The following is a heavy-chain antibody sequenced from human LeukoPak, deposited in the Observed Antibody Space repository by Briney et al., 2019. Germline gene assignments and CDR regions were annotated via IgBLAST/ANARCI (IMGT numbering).Heavy chain of an antibody. V-gene: IGHV4-38-2*02. Sequence: SETLSLTCTVSGNSISSGYYCGWIRQPPGKGLEWIGSIYHSGGTYYNLSLKSRVTISVDTSKNQFSLKLSSVTAADTAVYYCARGMVRGVIVDYWGQGTLVTLSS. CDR3: ARGMVRGVIVDY. J-gene: IGHJ4*02. CDR1: GNSISSGYY. CDR2: IYHSGGT. D-gene: IGHD3-10*01.